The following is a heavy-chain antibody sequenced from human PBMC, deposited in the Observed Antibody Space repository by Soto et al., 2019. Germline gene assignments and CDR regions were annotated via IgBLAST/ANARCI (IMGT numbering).Heavy chain of an antibody. CDR1: GGYISSGCYY. Sequence: SVTMCLTCTVAGGYISSGCYYWSWISKQPGKGLEWIGYIYYSGSTYYNPSLKSRVTISVDTSKNQFSLKLSSVTAADTAVYYCAREDIAAAGTFDPWGRGTLVTVSS. CDR2: IYYSGST. J-gene: IGHJ5*02. D-gene: IGHD6-13*01. V-gene: IGHV4-31*03. CDR3: AREDIAAAGTFDP.